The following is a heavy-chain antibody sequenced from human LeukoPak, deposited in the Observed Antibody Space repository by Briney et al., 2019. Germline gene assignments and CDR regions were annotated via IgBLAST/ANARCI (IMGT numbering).Heavy chain of an antibody. Sequence: PSETLSLTCTVSGGSISGYYWSWIRLPPGRGLEWIGFLSDRGSTDYNASLKSRVTISGDTSKNQFSLKLNSVTAADTALYYCARDLHYYVAMDVWGQGTTVTVSS. J-gene: IGHJ6*02. CDR3: ARDLHYYVAMDV. CDR1: GGSISGYY. V-gene: IGHV4-59*01. CDR2: LSDRGST. D-gene: IGHD3-10*02.